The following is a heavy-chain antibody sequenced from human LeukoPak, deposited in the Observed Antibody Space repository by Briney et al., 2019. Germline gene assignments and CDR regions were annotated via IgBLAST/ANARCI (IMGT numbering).Heavy chain of an antibody. CDR1: GGSISSYY. CDR3: ARGSVYFGS. V-gene: IGHV4-59*01. Sequence: SETLSLTCTVSGGSISSYYVSWIRQPPGKGLEWIGYISYTGSTDYNPSLKSRVTISVDMSKNQFSLKVSSVTAADTAVYYCARGSVYFGSWGQGTLVTVSS. CDR2: ISYTGST. J-gene: IGHJ4*02.